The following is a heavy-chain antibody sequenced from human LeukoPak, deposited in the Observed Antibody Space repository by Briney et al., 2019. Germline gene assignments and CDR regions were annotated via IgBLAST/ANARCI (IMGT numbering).Heavy chain of an antibody. J-gene: IGHJ4*02. CDR3: AREPTSMGSDY. D-gene: IGHD5-18*01. CDR1: GFTFSSYS. V-gene: IGHV3-21*01. CDR2: ISSSSSYI. Sequence: KAGGSLRLSCAASGFTFSSYSMNWVRQAPWKGLEWVSSISSSSSYIYYADSVKGRFTISRDNAKNSLYLQMNSLRADDAAVYYCAREPTSMGSDYWGQGTLVTVSS.